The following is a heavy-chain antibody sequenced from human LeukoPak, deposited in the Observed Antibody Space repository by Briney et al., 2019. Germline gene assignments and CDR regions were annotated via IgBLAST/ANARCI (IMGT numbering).Heavy chain of an antibody. D-gene: IGHD3-16*02. CDR1: GFTFSSYS. Sequence: QTGGSLRLSCAASGFTFSSYSMNWVRQAPGKGLEWVSYISSSSSTIYYADSVKGRFTISRDNAKNSLYLQMNSLRAEDTAVYYCARVRLGELSTIDFWGQGTLVTVSS. CDR2: ISSSSSTI. V-gene: IGHV3-48*04. J-gene: IGHJ4*02. CDR3: ARVRLGELSTIDF.